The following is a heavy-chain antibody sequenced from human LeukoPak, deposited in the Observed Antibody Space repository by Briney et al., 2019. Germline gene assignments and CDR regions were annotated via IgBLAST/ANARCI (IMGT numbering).Heavy chain of an antibody. Sequence: ASVKVSCKASGFTFTSSAMQWVRQARGQRLEWIGWIVFGSGNTNYAQKFQERVTITRDMSTSTAYMELSRLRSDDTAMYYCASLTYYYDSGGYYGLIKDAFDIWGQGTMVTVSS. V-gene: IGHV1-58*02. D-gene: IGHD3-22*01. CDR1: GFTFTSSA. CDR3: ASLTYYYDSGGYYGLIKDAFDI. J-gene: IGHJ3*02. CDR2: IVFGSGNT.